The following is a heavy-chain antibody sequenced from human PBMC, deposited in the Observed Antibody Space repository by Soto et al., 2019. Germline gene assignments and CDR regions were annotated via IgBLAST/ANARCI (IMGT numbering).Heavy chain of an antibody. CDR1: VYSFAPSG. CDR3: ARAVQYYDASGYAE. Sequence: QVKLVQSGTAVTKPGASIKVSCKASVYSFAPSGMTWVRQAPGQGLEWIGWISVYTGNKNYDQNLQSRVTMTTDKATHTDYLEVRKVRSDDTAVYYCARAVQYYDASGYAEGGQGTLGTVAS. J-gene: IGHJ4*02. CDR2: ISVYTGNK. V-gene: IGHV1-18*01. D-gene: IGHD3-22*01.